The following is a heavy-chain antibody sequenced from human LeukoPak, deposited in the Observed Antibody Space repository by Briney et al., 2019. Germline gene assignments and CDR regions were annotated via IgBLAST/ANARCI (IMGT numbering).Heavy chain of an antibody. CDR1: GFSVSNNY. CDR2: IYGDGRT. V-gene: IGHV3-53*01. D-gene: IGHD3-3*01. Sequence: GGSLRLSCVVSGFSVSNNYIIWVRRAPGNGLERVSVIYGDGRTSHSASVRGRFTISRDNSKNIVSLQMNNLRAEDTAVYYCARGRGLGVVSPYFDYWGQGTLVTVSS. J-gene: IGHJ4*02. CDR3: ARGRGLGVVSPYFDY.